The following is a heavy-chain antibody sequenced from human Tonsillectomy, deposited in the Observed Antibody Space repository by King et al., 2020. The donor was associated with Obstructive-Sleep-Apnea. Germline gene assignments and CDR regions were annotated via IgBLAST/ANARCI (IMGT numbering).Heavy chain of an antibody. Sequence: QLVQSGGGVVQPGRSLRLSCAASGFTFSSYAMHWVRQAPGKGLEWVAVISYDGSYKYYADSVKVRFTISRDNSKYTLYLQMNSLRAEDPAVYYCARGGSSGWYGYWGQGTLVTVSS. CDR3: ARGGSSGWYGY. D-gene: IGHD6-19*01. V-gene: IGHV3-30*04. J-gene: IGHJ4*02. CDR1: GFTFSSYA. CDR2: ISYDGSYK.